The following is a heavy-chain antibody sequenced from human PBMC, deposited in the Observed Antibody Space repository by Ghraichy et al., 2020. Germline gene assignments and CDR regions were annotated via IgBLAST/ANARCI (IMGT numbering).Heavy chain of an antibody. CDR3: ARDYGGLIDY. J-gene: IGHJ4*02. CDR2: IYYSGST. V-gene: IGHV4-59*01. Sequence: SETLSLTCIVSGGSISSYYWSWIQQPPGKGLEWIGYIYYSGSTNYNPSLKSRVTISIDTSKKQFSLKLSSVTAADTAVYYCARDYGGLIDYWGQGTLVTVSS. D-gene: IGHD4-23*01. CDR1: GGSISSYY.